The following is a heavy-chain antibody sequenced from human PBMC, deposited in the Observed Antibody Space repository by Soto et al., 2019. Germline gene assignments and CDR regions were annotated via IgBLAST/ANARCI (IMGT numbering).Heavy chain of an antibody. Sequence: SETLSLTCAVYGGSFSGYYWSWIRQPPGKGLEWIGEINHSGSTNYNPSFKSRVTISVDTSKNQFSLRLSSVTAADTAVYYCAQSHYYGSGSYYIDYWGQGTLVTVSS. D-gene: IGHD3-10*01. CDR3: AQSHYYGSGSYYIDY. J-gene: IGHJ4*02. V-gene: IGHV4-34*01. CDR1: GGSFSGYY. CDR2: INHSGST.